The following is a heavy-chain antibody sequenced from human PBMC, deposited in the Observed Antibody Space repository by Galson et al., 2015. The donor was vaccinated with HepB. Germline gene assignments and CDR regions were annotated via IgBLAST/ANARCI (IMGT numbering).Heavy chain of an antibody. CDR2: ISYDGSNK. Sequence: SLRLSCAASGFTFSSYGMHWVRQAPGKGLEWVAVISYDGSNKYYADSVKGRFTISRDNSKNTLYLQMNSLRAEDTAVYYCAKVRKTTMVQGVWIDYWGQGTLVTVSS. V-gene: IGHV3-30*18. CDR1: GFTFSSYG. D-gene: IGHD3-10*01. J-gene: IGHJ4*02. CDR3: AKVRKTTMVQGVWIDY.